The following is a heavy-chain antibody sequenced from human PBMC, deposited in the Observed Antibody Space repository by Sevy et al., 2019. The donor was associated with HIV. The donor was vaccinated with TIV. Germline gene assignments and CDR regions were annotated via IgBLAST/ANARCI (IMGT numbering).Heavy chain of an antibody. CDR3: AKHGYTSGWRDAFDV. Sequence: GGSLRLSCAASGFPFSTHAMSWVRQAPGKGLEWVSAISASGGSTYYADSVKGRFTISRENSKNMVYVQMNSLRAKDTAVYYCAKHGYTSGWRDAFDVWGQGTMVTVS. J-gene: IGHJ3*01. CDR2: ISASGGST. V-gene: IGHV3-23*01. D-gene: IGHD6-19*01. CDR1: GFPFSTHA.